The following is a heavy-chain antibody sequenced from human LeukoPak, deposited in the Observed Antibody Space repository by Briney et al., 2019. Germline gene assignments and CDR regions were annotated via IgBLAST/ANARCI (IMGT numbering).Heavy chain of an antibody. CDR1: GFTFSNSA. Sequence: GGSLRLSCAASGFTFSNSAMNWVRQAPGRGLEWVAFIRYDESNNYYADSVKGRFTISRDNSKNTMYLQMNSLRAEDTAVYYCAKSYGANYFDYWGQGTLVIVSS. D-gene: IGHD4-17*01. V-gene: IGHV3-30*02. CDR2: IRYDESNN. CDR3: AKSYGANYFDY. J-gene: IGHJ4*02.